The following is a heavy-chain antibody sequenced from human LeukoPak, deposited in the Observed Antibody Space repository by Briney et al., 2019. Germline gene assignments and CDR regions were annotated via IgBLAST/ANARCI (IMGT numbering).Heavy chain of an antibody. CDR1: GFTFSSYS. D-gene: IGHD3-22*01. V-gene: IGHV3-21*01. J-gene: IGHJ4*02. CDR3: ARYYDSSGYYRASVY. CDR2: ISSSSSYI. Sequence: GGSLRLSCAASGFTFSSYSMNWVRQAPGKGLEWVSSISSSSSYIYYADSVKGRCTISRDNAKNSLYLRMNSLRAEDTAVYYCARYYDSSGYYRASVYWGQGTLVTVSS.